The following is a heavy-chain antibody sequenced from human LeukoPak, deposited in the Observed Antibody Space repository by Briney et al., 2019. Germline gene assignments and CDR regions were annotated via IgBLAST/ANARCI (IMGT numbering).Heavy chain of an antibody. V-gene: IGHV4-39*01. CDR1: GGSISSSSYY. CDR2: IYYSGST. Sequence: SETLSLTCTVSGGSISSSSYYWGWIRQPPGKGLEWIGSIYYSGSTYYNPSLKSRVTISVDTSKNQFSLKLSSVTAADTAVYYCARQGYSGYDWYPGAYYMDVWGKGTTVTISS. CDR3: ARQGYSGYDWYPGAYYMDV. J-gene: IGHJ6*03. D-gene: IGHD5-12*01.